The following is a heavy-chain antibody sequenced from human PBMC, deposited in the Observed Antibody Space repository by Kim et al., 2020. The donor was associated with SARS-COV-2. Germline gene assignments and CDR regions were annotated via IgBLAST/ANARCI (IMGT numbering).Heavy chain of an antibody. J-gene: IGHJ5*02. CDR2: ISSSGSTI. CDR1: GFTFSDYY. V-gene: IGHV3-11*01. D-gene: IGHD3-22*01. CDR3: ARDLNYDSSGYYRKSNWFDP. Sequence: GGSLRLSCAASGFTFSDYYMSWIRQAPGKGLEWVSYISSSGSTIYYADSVKGRFTISRDNAKNSLYLQMNSLRAEDTAVYYCARDLNYDSSGYYRKSNWFDPWGQGTLVTVSS.